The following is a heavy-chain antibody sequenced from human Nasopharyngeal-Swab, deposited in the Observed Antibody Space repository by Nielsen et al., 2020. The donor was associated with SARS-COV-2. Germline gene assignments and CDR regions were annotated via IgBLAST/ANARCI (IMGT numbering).Heavy chain of an antibody. CDR2: ISSSGDST. V-gene: IGHV3-23*01. CDR3: AKDRRPLDY. Sequence: GGSLRLSRAASGFTFHNSWMNWVRQAPGKGLEWVSTISSSGDSTFYADSVKGRFTMSRDDSKNTLYLQVNSLRAEDTAVYYCAKDRRPLDYWGQGTLVTVSS. J-gene: IGHJ4*02. CDR1: GFTFHNSW. D-gene: IGHD6-6*01.